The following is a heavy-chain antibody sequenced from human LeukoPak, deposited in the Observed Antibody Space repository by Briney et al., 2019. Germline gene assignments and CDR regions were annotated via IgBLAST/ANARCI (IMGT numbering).Heavy chain of an antibody. Sequence: PGGSLRLSCAATGFTFSSYWMHWVRQAPGKGPVWLARINSDGYSISYADSVKGRFTISRDNAKKTVYLQMNTLRAEDTAMYYCARAIAEAGTDSWGQGTLVTVSS. V-gene: IGHV3-74*01. J-gene: IGHJ4*02. CDR2: INSDGYSI. CDR1: GFTFSSYW. CDR3: ARAIAEAGTDS. D-gene: IGHD6-19*01.